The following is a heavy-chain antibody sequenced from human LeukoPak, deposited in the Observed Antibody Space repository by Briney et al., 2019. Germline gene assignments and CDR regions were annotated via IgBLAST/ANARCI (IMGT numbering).Heavy chain of an antibody. Sequence: ASVKVSCKASGYTFTCYYMHWVRQAPGQGLEWMGWINPNSGGTNYAQKFQGRVTMTRDTSISTAYMELSRLRSDDTAVYYCAREPIAVAGIGDLYYFDYWGQGTLVTVSS. D-gene: IGHD6-19*01. CDR1: GYTFTCYY. CDR3: AREPIAVAGIGDLYYFDY. J-gene: IGHJ4*02. V-gene: IGHV1-2*02. CDR2: INPNSGGT.